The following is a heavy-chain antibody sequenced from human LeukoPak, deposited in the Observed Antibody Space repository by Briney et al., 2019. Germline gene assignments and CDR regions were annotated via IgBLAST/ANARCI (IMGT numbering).Heavy chain of an antibody. CDR1: SGSISSYY. CDR2: IYYSGST. D-gene: IGHD2-15*01. V-gene: IGHV4-59*01. J-gene: IGHJ1*01. Sequence: TSETLSLTCTVSSGSISSYYWSWIRQPPGKGLELIGYIYYSGSTNYNPSLKSRVTISVDTSKNQFSLKLSSVTAADTAVYYCARDLGYCSGGSCYSGYFQHWGQGTLVTVSS. CDR3: ARDLGYCSGGSCYSGYFQH.